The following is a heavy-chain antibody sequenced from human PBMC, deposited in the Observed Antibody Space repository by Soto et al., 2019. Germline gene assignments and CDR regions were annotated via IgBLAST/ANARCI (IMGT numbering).Heavy chain of an antibody. CDR1: GYTFTSYG. Sequence: ASVKVSCKASGYTFTSYGISWVRQAPGQGLEWMGWISAYNGNTNYAQKLQGRVTMTTDTSTSTAYMELRSLRSDDTAVYYCARDFPYYDYIWGSYRADYWGQGTLVTVSS. D-gene: IGHD3-16*02. J-gene: IGHJ4*02. CDR3: ARDFPYYDYIWGSYRADY. V-gene: IGHV1-18*01. CDR2: ISAYNGNT.